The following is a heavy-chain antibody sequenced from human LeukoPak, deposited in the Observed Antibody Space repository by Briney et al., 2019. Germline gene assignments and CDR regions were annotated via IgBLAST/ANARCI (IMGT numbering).Heavy chain of an antibody. J-gene: IGHJ3*02. CDR2: IIPIFGTA. CDR3: AREGTYYYDSSGYRDAFDI. Sequence: SVRVSCKASGGTFSSYAISWVRQAPGQGLEWMGGIIPIFGTANYAQKFQGRVTITADESTSTAYMELSSLRSEDTAVYYCAREGTYYYDSSGYRDAFDIWGQGTMVTVSS. V-gene: IGHV1-69*13. D-gene: IGHD3-22*01. CDR1: GGTFSSYA.